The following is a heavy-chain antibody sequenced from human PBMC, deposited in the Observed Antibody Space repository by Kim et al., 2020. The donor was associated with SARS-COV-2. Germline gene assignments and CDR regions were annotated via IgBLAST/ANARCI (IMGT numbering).Heavy chain of an antibody. CDR3: ASPYYDSSGHNWFDP. J-gene: IGHJ5*02. D-gene: IGHD3-22*01. Sequence: GGSLRLSCAASGFTFSSYEMNWVRQAPGKGLEWVSYISSSGSTIYYADSVKGRFTISRDNAKNSLYLQMNSLRAEDTAVYYCASPYYDSSGHNWFDPWGQGTLVTVSS. CDR1: GFTFSSYE. CDR2: ISSSGSTI. V-gene: IGHV3-48*03.